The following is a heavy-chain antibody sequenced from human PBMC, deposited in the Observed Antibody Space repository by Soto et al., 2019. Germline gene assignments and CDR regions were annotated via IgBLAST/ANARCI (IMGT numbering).Heavy chain of an antibody. CDR2: ISGSGGST. J-gene: IGHJ5*02. Sequence: GGSLRLSCAASGFTFSSYAMSWVRQAPGKGLEWVSAISGSGGSTYYADSVKGRFTISRDNSKNTLYLQMNSLRAEDTAVYYCAKDPLSSGWYFDWFDPWGQGTLVTVSS. V-gene: IGHV3-23*01. CDR1: GFTFSSYA. D-gene: IGHD6-19*01. CDR3: AKDPLSSGWYFDWFDP.